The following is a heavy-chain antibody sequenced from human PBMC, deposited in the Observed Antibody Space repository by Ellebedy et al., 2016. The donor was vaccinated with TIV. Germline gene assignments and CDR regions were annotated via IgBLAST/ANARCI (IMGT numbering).Heavy chain of an antibody. V-gene: IGHV1-18*04. CDR1: GYTFTSYG. Sequence: AASVKVSCKASGYTFTSYGISWVRQAPGQGLEWMGWISAYNGNTNYAQKLQGRVTMTTDTSRSTAYMELRSLRSDDTAVYYCARGSGYCSSTSCYEDDYWGQGTLVTVSS. D-gene: IGHD2-2*03. CDR3: ARGSGYCSSTSCYEDDY. J-gene: IGHJ4*02. CDR2: ISAYNGNT.